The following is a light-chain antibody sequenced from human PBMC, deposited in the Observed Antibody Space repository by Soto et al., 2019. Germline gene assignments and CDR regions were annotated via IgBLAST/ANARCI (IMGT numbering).Light chain of an antibody. J-gene: IGLJ1*01. V-gene: IGLV2-14*01. CDR2: EVT. CDR3: SSYISTSTLYV. Sequence: QSALTQPASVSGSPGQSITISCTGTSSDVGAYNFVSWYQHHPGKVPKLIIFEVTNRPSGVSNRFSGSKSGNTASLTISGLPAEDEADYYCSSYISTSTLYVFGTGTKVTVL. CDR1: SSDVGAYNF.